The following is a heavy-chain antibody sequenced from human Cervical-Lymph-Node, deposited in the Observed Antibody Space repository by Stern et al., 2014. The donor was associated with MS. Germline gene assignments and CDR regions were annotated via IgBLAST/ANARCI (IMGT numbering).Heavy chain of an antibody. CDR3: ARGYGGYGALDF. CDR2: IYNSGSA. J-gene: IGHJ3*01. D-gene: IGHD4-17*01. V-gene: IGHV4-31*03. CDR1: GASISTGGYY. Sequence: KESSPGLVKPSQTLSLTCTVSGASISTGGYYWSWIRQHPGKGLEWIGYIYNSGSAFHTPSLKSRLTISVDTSKNQLSLKLNSVTAADTAVYYCARGYGGYGALDFWGQGTMVTVSS.